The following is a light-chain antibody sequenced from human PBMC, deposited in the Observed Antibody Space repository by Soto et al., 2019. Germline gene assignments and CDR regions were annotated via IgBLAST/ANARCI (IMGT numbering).Light chain of an antibody. Sequence: EIVMTPSPATLSVSPVERATLSCRASQSVSSNLAWYQQKPGQAPRLLIYGASTRATGIPARFSGSGSGTDFTLTITRLEPEDSAVYFCQQYTGPPTTFGQGTRLEIK. CDR3: QQYTGPPTT. J-gene: IGKJ5*01. CDR2: GAS. V-gene: IGKV3-15*01. CDR1: QSVSSN.